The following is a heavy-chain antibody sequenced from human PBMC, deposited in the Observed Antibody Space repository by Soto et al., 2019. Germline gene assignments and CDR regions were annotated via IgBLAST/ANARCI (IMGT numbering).Heavy chain of an antibody. CDR2: ISGSGDNT. CDR1: GLTFSSYA. J-gene: IGHJ4*02. V-gene: IGHV3-23*01. CDR3: ATGRGNWGRFDY. D-gene: IGHD7-27*01. Sequence: EVQLLESGGGLVQPGGSLRLSCAASGLTFSSYAISWVRQAPGKGLEWVSTISGSGDNTYYADSVKGRFTISRDNSKHTQYLQVNSLRAEDTAVYYCATGRGNWGRFDYWGQGTLVTVSS.